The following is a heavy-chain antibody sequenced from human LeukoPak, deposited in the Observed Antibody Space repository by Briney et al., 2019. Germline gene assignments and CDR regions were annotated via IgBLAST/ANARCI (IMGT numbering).Heavy chain of an antibody. V-gene: IGHV3-23*01. CDR3: ARDRVPYGDAFVI. Sequence: GGSLRLSCAASGFSFSTYDMSWVRQAPGKGLEWVSALSRSGAGTYYADSVKGPFTISRDNSKNTLYLQMNSLRAEDTAVYYCARDRVPYGDAFVIWGQGTMVTVSS. CDR2: LSRSGAGT. CDR1: GFSFSTYD. J-gene: IGHJ3*02. D-gene: IGHD4-17*01.